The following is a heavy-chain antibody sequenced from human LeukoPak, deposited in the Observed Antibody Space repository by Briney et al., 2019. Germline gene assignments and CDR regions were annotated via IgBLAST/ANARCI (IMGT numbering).Heavy chain of an antibody. D-gene: IGHD3-3*01. CDR3: ARGHRFLEWLSDY. Sequence: SETLSLTCTVSGGSISSGDYYWSWIRQPPGKGLEWIGYIYYSGSTYYNPSLKSRVTISVDTSKNQFSLKLSSVTAADTAVYYCARGHRFLEWLSDYWGQGTLVTVSS. CDR2: IYYSGST. CDR1: GGSISSGDYY. V-gene: IGHV4-30-4*08. J-gene: IGHJ4*02.